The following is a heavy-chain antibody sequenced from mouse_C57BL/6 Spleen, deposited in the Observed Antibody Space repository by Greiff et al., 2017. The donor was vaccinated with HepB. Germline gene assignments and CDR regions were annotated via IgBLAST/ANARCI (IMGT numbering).Heavy chain of an antibody. CDR3: ARGGYYGPFAY. D-gene: IGHD1-1*01. J-gene: IGHJ3*01. Sequence: EVQLQQSGPELVKPGASVKISCKASGYTFTDYYMNWVKQSHGKSLEWIGDINPNNGGTSYNQKFKGKATLTVDKSSSTAYMVLRSLTSEDSAVYYCARGGYYGPFAYWGQGTLVTVSA. CDR2: INPNNGGT. CDR1: GYTFTDYY. V-gene: IGHV1-26*01.